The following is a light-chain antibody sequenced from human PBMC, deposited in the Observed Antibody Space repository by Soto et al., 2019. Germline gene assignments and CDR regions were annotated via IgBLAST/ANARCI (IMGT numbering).Light chain of an antibody. V-gene: IGLV3-21*04. Sequence: SYELTQAPSVSVAPGKTATISCGGNNIGRKSVHWYQQKPGQAPVLVIYYDSDRPSGSPERFSGSNSGNTATVAISRVEAGDEADYYCQVWDSSSDHVVFGGGTKLTVL. CDR3: QVWDSSSDHVV. J-gene: IGLJ2*01. CDR2: YDS. CDR1: NIGRKS.